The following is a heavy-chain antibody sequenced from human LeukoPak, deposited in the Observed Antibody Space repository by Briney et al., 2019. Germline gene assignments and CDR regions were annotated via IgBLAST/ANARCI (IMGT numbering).Heavy chain of an antibody. D-gene: IGHD3-16*01. Sequence: PWETLCLTCAAYIDTFSNYHWNWVRKTPGKGLEWIGEVNESGGTNNSPSPVSGVILSIDTSKNQFSLKLISVTVADTAIYSCARGQGATVPQGGKNWFDPWGQGTLVTVSS. V-gene: IGHV4-34*01. J-gene: IGHJ5*02. CDR3: ARGQGATVPQGGKNWFDP. CDR2: VNESGGT. CDR1: IDTFSNYH.